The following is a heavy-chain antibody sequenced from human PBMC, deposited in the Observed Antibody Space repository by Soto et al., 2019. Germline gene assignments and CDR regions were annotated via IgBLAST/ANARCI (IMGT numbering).Heavy chain of an antibody. CDR2: IKTDASEK. CDR3: AKGWELVGY. Sequence: GGSLRLSCAASGFTLRSYWMSWVRQAPGKGLEWLATIKTDASEKKYVDSVKGRFTVFRDNAKNSLYLQMDSLRAEDTAVYYCAKGWELVGYWGQGTLITVSS. J-gene: IGHJ4*02. V-gene: IGHV3-7*01. D-gene: IGHD1-26*01. CDR1: GFTLRSYW.